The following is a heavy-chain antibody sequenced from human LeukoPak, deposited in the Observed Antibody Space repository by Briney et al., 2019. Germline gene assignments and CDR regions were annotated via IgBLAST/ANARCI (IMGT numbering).Heavy chain of an antibody. J-gene: IGHJ4*02. D-gene: IGHD6-13*01. CDR1: GFTFSSYG. V-gene: IGHV3-33*08. CDR3: ARALEQQHGHRPIDY. Sequence: GRSLRLSCAASGFTFSSYGMHWVRQAPGKGLEWVAVIWYDGSNKYYADSVKGRFTISRDNSKNTLYLQMNSLRAEDTAVYYCARALEQQHGHRPIDYWGQGTLVTVSS. CDR2: IWYDGSNK.